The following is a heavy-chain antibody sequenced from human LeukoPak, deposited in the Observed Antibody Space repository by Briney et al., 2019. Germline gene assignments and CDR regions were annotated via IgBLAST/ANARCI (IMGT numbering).Heavy chain of an antibody. CDR2: INHSGST. V-gene: IGHV4-34*01. J-gene: IGHJ5*02. CDR3: ARNGYCSSTSCYAPFRWFDP. CDR1: GGSFSGYY. D-gene: IGHD2-2*01. Sequence: SETLSLTCAVYGGSFSGYYWSWIRQPPGEGLEWIGEINHSGSTNYNPSLKSRVTISVDTSKNQFSLKLSSVTAADTAVYYCARNGYCSSTSCYAPFRWFDPWGQGTLVTVSS.